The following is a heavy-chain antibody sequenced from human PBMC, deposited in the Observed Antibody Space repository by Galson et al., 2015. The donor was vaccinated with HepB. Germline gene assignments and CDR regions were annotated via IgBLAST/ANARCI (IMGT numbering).Heavy chain of an antibody. V-gene: IGHV3-13*01. J-gene: IGHJ4*02. CDR2: IGNGGAT. CDR1: GFTFSRYD. D-gene: IGHD5-12*01. Sequence: SLRLSCAASGFTFSRYDMQWVRQVTGKGLEWVSAIGNGGATYYSDSVKGRFTVSRENAQNSLYLQMNSLRAEDTAVYYCARERRLGGGYSDLDYWGQGTLVTVSS. CDR3: ARERRLGGGYSDLDY.